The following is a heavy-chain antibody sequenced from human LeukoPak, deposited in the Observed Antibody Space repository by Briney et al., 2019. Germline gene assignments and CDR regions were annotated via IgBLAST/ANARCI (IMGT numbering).Heavy chain of an antibody. D-gene: IGHD6-25*01. CDR3: ARDGLAAATLHWCFDL. CDR2: IKQDGSEK. V-gene: IGHV3-7*01. J-gene: IGHJ2*01. Sequence: SGGSLRLSCGASGFTFSNYWMSWVRQAPGKGLEWVANIKQDGSEKYYVDSVKGRFTISRDNAKNSLYLQMNSLRAEDTAVYYCARDGLAAATLHWCFDLWGRGTLVTVSS. CDR1: GFTFSNYW.